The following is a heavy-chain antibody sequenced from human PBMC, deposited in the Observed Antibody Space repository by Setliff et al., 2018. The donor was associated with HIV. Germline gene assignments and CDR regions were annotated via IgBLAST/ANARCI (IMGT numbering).Heavy chain of an antibody. J-gene: IGHJ4*02. CDR2: IDEHGTIT. Sequence: VGSLRLSCVASGFTYSRYWMHWVRQAPGKGLVWVSRIDEHGTITDYADSVKGRFTISRDNAKNTLYLQMNNLRAEDTAVYYCAGDLGGEGGYWGQGILVTVSS. V-gene: IGHV3-74*01. D-gene: IGHD2-15*01. CDR3: AGDLGGEGGY. CDR1: GFTYSRYW.